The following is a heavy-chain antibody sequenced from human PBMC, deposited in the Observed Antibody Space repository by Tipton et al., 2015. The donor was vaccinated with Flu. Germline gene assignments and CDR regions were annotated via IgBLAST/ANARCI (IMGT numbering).Heavy chain of an antibody. CDR1: GGSISSYY. V-gene: IGHV4-59*01. J-gene: IGHJ6*02. D-gene: IGHD3-10*01. CDR2: IYYSGST. CDR3: ARGPHYYGSGSYSYYGMDV. Sequence: TLSLTCTVSGGSISSYYWSWIRQPPGKGLEWIGYIYYSGSTNYNPSLKSRVTISVDTSKNQFSLKLSSVTAADTAVYYCARGPHYYGSGSYSYYGMDVWGQGTPVTVSS.